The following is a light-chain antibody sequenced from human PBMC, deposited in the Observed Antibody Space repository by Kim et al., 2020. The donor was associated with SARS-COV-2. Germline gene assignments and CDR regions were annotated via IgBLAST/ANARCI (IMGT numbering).Light chain of an antibody. CDR3: QQSNSFPLT. CDR1: QGISNW. Sequence: ASVGDRVTITCRACQGISNWLAWYQQKPGKAPDLLIYAASSLQSGVPSRFSGSGSGTDFTLTISSLQPEDFATYYCQQSNSFPLTFGGGTKVDIK. CDR2: AAS. J-gene: IGKJ4*01. V-gene: IGKV1-12*01.